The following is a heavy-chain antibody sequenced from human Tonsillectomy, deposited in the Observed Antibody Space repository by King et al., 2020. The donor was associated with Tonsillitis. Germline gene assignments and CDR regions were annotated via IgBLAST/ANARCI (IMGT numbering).Heavy chain of an antibody. CDR2: SNHSGST. V-gene: IGHV4-34*01. CDR3: ARVLVGAYSHGFRSWYFDL. J-gene: IGHJ2*01. D-gene: IGHD5-18*01. Sequence: VQLQQWGAGLLKPSETLSLTCAVFGGSFSGYYWSWIRQPPGKGLEWIGESNHSGSTNYNPSLKSRVTISVDTSQNQLSLHLSSVTAADTAGYYCARVLVGAYSHGFRSWYFDLWGRGTLVTVSS. CDR1: GGSFSGYY.